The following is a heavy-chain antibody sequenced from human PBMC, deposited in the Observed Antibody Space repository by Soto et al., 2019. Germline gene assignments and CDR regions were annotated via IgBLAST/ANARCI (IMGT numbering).Heavy chain of an antibody. Sequence: SVKVSCKESGYTFTSYYMHCVLRSPLQWLDWLGMINPSGGSTSYAQKFQGRVTMTRDTSTSTVYMELSSLRSEDTAVYYCARDLYDFWSGYSVGGDYYYYGMDVWGQGTTVTVSS. V-gene: IGHV1-46*01. CDR2: INPSGGST. CDR3: ARDLYDFWSGYSVGGDYYYYGMDV. CDR1: GYTFTSYY. J-gene: IGHJ6*02. D-gene: IGHD3-3*01.